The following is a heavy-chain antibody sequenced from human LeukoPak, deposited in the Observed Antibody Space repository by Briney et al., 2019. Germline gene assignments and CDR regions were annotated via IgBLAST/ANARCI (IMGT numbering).Heavy chain of an antibody. CDR1: GYTFSDYY. CDR2: INANSGDT. D-gene: IGHD3-22*01. CDR3: ARSQVVVFDFDG. Sequence: ASVKVSCKASGYTFSDYYMHWVRQAPGQGLEWMGRINANSGDTTYAQKFQDRVTMTRDTSISTAYMELSRLRSDDTAVYYCARSQVVVFDFDGWGQGTLVTVSS. V-gene: IGHV1-2*06. J-gene: IGHJ4*01.